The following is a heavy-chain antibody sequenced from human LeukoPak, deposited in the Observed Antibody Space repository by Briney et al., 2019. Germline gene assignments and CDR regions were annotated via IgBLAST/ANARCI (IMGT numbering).Heavy chain of an antibody. CDR2: MNPNSGNT. V-gene: IGHV1-8*02. CDR3: ATGDDSSGYYRFDY. J-gene: IGHJ4*02. D-gene: IGHD3-22*01. CDR1: GYTFTSYG. Sequence: GASVKVSCKASGYTFTSYGINWVRQATGQGLEWMGWMNPNSGNTGYAQKFQGRVTMTRNTSISTAYMELSSLRSEDTAVYYCATGDDSSGYYRFDYWGQGTLVTVSS.